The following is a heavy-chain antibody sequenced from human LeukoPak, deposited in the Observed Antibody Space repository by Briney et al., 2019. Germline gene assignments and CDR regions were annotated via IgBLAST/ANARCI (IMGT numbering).Heavy chain of an antibody. D-gene: IGHD3-22*01. J-gene: IGHJ6*02. CDR2: IIPIFGTA. V-gene: IGHV1-69*06. CDR3: ARVDYYDSSGYYNYYYYYGMDV. Sequence: ASVKVSCKASGGTFSSYAISWVRQAPGQGLEWMGGIIPIFGTANYAQKLQGRVTITADKSTSTAYMELSSLRAEDTAVYYCARVDYYDSSGYYNYYYYYGMDVWGQGTTVTVSS. CDR1: GGTFSSYA.